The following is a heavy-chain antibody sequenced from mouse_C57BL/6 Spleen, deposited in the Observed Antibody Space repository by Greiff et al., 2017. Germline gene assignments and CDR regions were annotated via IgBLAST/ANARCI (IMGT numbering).Heavy chain of an antibody. CDR3: ARDRTLTGTEGYYFDY. Sequence: EVHLVESGGGLVKPGGSLKLSCAASGYTFSSYAMSWVRQTPEKRLEWVETISDGGSYTYYPDNVKGRFTISRDNAKNNLYLQMSHLKSEDTAMYYWARDRTLTGTEGYYFDYWGQGTTLTVSS. V-gene: IGHV5-4*01. D-gene: IGHD4-1*01. CDR2: ISDGGSYT. CDR1: GYTFSSYA. J-gene: IGHJ2*01.